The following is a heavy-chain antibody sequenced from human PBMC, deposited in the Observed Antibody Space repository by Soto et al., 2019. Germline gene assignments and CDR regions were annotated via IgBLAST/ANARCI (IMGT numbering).Heavy chain of an antibody. CDR1: GGSIRSYY. CDR3: ARLGYGDYDY. Sequence: SETLALTCTVSGGSIRSYYWSWIRQPPGKGLEWIGYIYYSRSTNYNPSLKSRVTISVDTSKNQFSLKLSSVTAADTAVYYCARLGYGDYDYWGQGTLVTVSS. J-gene: IGHJ4*02. CDR2: IYYSRST. V-gene: IGHV4-59*08. D-gene: IGHD4-17*01.